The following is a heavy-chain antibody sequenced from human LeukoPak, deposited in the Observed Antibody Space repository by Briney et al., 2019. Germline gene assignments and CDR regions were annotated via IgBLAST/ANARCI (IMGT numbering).Heavy chain of an antibody. CDR1: GGSISSGDYY. Sequence: PSETLSLTCTVSGGSISSGDYYWSWIRQPPGKGLEWIGYIYYSGSTYYNPSLKSRVTISVDTSKNQFSLKLSSVTAADTAVYYCARGYYYDSSGYSLFYFQHWGQGTLVTVSS. V-gene: IGHV4-30-4*01. CDR2: IYYSGST. D-gene: IGHD3-22*01. CDR3: ARGYYYDSSGYSLFYFQH. J-gene: IGHJ1*01.